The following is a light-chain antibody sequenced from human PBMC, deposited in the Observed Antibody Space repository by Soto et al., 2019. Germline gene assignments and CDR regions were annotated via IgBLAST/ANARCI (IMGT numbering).Light chain of an antibody. Sequence: DIQLTQAPSFLSASVGDRVIITCRASQGISNHLAWYQQKPGKAPKLLIYTASTLQSGVPPRFSGSGSGTDFTLTINSLLPEDFATYYCQQVNSVPFTFGPGTKVDIK. J-gene: IGKJ3*01. CDR3: QQVNSVPFT. CDR2: TAS. CDR1: QGISNH. V-gene: IGKV1-9*01.